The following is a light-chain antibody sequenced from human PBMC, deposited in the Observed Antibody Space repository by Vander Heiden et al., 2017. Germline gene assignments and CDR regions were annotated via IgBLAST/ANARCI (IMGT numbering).Light chain of an antibody. CDR1: QSVSSY. CDR3: QQRSDWPLT. Sequence: IVMSQSPATLSLPLGERATLSCKASQSVSSYLAWYQQKTGQAPRLLIYDASNRATGIPARFSGSGSGTDFTLTISSLEPEDFAVYYCQQRSDWPLTFGGGTKVEIK. J-gene: IGKJ4*01. CDR2: DAS. V-gene: IGKV3-11*01.